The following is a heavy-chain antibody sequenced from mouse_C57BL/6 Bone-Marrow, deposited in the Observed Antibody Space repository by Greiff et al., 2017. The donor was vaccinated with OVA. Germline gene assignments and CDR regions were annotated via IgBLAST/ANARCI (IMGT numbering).Heavy chain of an antibody. D-gene: IGHD2-3*01. V-gene: IGHV1-81*01. CDR1: GYTFTSYG. CDR3: ARQDDGYCVGSYAMDY. CDR2: IYPRSGNT. J-gene: IGHJ4*01. Sequence: QVQLQQSGAELARPGASVKLSCKASGYTFTSYGISWVKQRTGQGLEWIGEIYPRSGNTYYNEKFKGKATLTADKSSSTAYMELSSLTSEDSAVYFCARQDDGYCVGSYAMDYWGQGTSVTVSS.